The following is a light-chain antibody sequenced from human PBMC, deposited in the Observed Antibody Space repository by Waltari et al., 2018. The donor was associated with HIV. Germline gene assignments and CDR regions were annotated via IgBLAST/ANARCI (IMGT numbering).Light chain of an antibody. CDR1: QNVNTN. V-gene: IGKV3-15*01. CDR3: QQYEFWPT. CDR2: GAS. J-gene: IGKJ1*01. Sequence: VVLTQSPASLSLSPGETVTLSCTASQNVNTNLAWYQHRPGQAPRLVMFGASQRSAGLPARFIGGGSGTNFTLTIRSVQSEDFAVYYCQQYEFWPTFGQGTKV.